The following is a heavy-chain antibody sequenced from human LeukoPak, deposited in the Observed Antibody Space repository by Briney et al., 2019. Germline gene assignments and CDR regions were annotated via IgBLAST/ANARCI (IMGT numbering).Heavy chain of an antibody. CDR3: ARPSSGQDY. J-gene: IGHJ4*02. CDR2: ISSSGSTI. D-gene: IGHD6-19*01. Sequence: GGSLRLSCAASGFTFSSYEMNWVRQAPGKGLEWVSYISSSGSTIYYADSVKGRFTISRDNSKNTLYLQMNSLRAEDTAVYYCARPSSGQDYWGQGTLVTVSS. CDR1: GFTFSSYE. V-gene: IGHV3-48*03.